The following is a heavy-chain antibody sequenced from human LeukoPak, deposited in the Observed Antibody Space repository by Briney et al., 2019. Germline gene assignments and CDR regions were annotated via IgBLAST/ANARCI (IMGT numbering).Heavy chain of an antibody. J-gene: IGHJ6*02. CDR3: ARETRYYGSGSYLYYYYYYGMDV. D-gene: IGHD3-10*01. CDR2: IYTGGDT. CDR1: GFTVSTNY. V-gene: IGHV3-53*01. Sequence: PGGSLRLSCAASGFTVSTNYMSWVRQAPGKGLEWVSVIYTGGDTFYADSVKGRFTISRDNAKNSLYLQMNSLRAEDTAVYYCARETRYYGSGSYLYYYYYYGMDVWGQGTTVTVSS.